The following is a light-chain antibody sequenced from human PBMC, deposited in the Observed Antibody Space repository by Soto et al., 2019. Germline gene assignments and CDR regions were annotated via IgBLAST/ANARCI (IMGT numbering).Light chain of an antibody. Sequence: DIVMTQSPDSLAVSLGERATIDCKSSQSVLYSSNNKNYLAWYQQKPGQPPKLLIYWASTRESGVPDRFSGSGSGXDFTLTISSLQAEDVAVYYCQHYYSTPPTFGQGTKVEIK. V-gene: IGKV4-1*01. CDR2: WAS. J-gene: IGKJ1*01. CDR1: QSVLYSSNNKNY. CDR3: QHYYSTPPT.